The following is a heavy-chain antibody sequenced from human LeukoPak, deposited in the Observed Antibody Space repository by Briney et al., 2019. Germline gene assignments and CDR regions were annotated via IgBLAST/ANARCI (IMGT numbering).Heavy chain of an antibody. CDR2: ISGSGGST. CDR3: AKDFPAYYYDSSGYPPE. D-gene: IGHD3-22*01. CDR1: GFTLSSYA. J-gene: IGHJ4*02. V-gene: IGHV3-23*01. Sequence: GGSLRLSCAASGFTLSSYAMSWVRQAPGKGLEWVSAISGSGGSTYYADSVEGRFTISRDNSKNTLYLQMNSLRAEDTAVYYCAKDFPAYYYDSSGYPPEWGQGTLVTVSS.